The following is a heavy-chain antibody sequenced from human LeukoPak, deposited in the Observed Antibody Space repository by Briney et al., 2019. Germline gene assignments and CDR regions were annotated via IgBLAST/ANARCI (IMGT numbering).Heavy chain of an antibody. CDR3: ARVSRRGHSGSGWYLYYFDY. CDR2: IYYSGST. D-gene: IGHD6-19*01. CDR1: GGSISSNNYY. Sequence: PSETLSLTCTVSGGSISSNNYYWGWIRQPPGKGLEWIGSIYYSGSTYYNPSLKSRVTIFVDTSKNQFSLKLSSVTAADTAVYYCARVSRRGHSGSGWYLYYFDYWGQGTLVTVSS. V-gene: IGHV4-39*07. J-gene: IGHJ4*02.